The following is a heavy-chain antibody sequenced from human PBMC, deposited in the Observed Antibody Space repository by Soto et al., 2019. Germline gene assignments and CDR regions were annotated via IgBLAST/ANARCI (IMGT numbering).Heavy chain of an antibody. V-gene: IGHV3-15*07. Sequence: GGSLRLSYAASGFSFNNAWMNWVRQATGKGLEWVGRIKSKAARGTTDYAAPVKGRFTVSRDDSKNTLYLQMNSLRTEDSAVYYCTTDLYSFGKPNFDYWGPGTLVTVSS. CDR3: TTDLYSFGKPNFDY. J-gene: IGHJ4*02. D-gene: IGHD3-3*01. CDR1: GFSFNNAW. CDR2: IKSKAARGTT.